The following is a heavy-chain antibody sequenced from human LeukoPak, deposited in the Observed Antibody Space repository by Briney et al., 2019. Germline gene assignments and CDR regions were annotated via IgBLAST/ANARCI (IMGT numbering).Heavy chain of an antibody. D-gene: IGHD3-10*01. CDR1: GYTFTGYY. V-gene: IGHV1-2*02. CDR3: ARDSYYYGSGRYVY. CDR2: INPNSGGT. Sequence: GSVKDSCKASGYTFTGYYMHWVRQAPGQGLEWMGWINPNSGGTNYAQKFQGRVTMTRDTSISTAYMELSRLRSDDTAVYYCARDSYYYGSGRYVYWGQGTLVTVSP. J-gene: IGHJ4*02.